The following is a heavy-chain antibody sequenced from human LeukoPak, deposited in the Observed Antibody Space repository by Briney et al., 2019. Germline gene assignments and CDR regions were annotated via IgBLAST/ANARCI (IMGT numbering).Heavy chain of an antibody. CDR3: ARGYNYGPFDY. V-gene: IGHV3-20*04. CDR1: GFSFDDYG. CDR2: INYNGGSS. Sequence: GGSLRLSCEASGFSFDDYGMSWVRQAPGKGLEWVSGINYNGGSSGYTDSMKGRFTISRDNARNSLFLQMNSLRAEDAALYYCARGYNYGPFDYWGQGTLVTVSS. D-gene: IGHD5-18*01. J-gene: IGHJ4*02.